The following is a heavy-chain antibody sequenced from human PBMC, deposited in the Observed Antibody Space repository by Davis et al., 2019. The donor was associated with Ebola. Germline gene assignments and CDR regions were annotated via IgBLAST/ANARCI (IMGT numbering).Heavy chain of an antibody. D-gene: IGHD3-22*01. CDR1: GFTFSSYG. CDR3: ASPGHDSSGYYYGYYYYGMDV. Sequence: PGGSLRLSCAASGFTFSSYGMHWVRQAPGKGLEWVAVISYDGSNKYYADSVKGRFTISRDNAKNSLYLQMNSLRAEDTAVYYCASPGHDSSGYYYGYYYYGMDVWGQGTTVTVSS. CDR2: ISYDGSNK. V-gene: IGHV3-30*03. J-gene: IGHJ6*02.